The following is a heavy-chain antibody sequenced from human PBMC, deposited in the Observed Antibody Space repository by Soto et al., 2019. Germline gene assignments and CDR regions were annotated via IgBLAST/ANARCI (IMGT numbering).Heavy chain of an antibody. CDR2: ISGSGGST. V-gene: IGHV3-23*01. CDR1: GFTFSSYA. D-gene: IGHD2-2*01. CDR3: AKLTQPEIVVVPAAPNREFDY. Sequence: PGGSLRLSCAASGFTFSSYAMSWVRQAPGKGLEWVSAISGSGGSTYYADSVKGRFTISRDNSKNTLYLQMNSLRAEDTAVYYCAKLTQPEIVVVPAAPNREFDYWGQGTLVTVSS. J-gene: IGHJ4*02.